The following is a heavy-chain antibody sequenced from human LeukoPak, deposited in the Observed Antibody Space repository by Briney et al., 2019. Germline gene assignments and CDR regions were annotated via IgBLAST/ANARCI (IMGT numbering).Heavy chain of an antibody. CDR3: ARASFKYGSGSYFDY. Sequence: SETLSLTCAVSGSSISSSNWWSWVRQPPGKGLEWIGEIYHSGSTNYNPSLKSRVTISVDKSKNQFSLKLSSVTAADTAVYYCARASFKYGSGSYFDYWGQGTLVTVSS. CDR2: IYHSGST. V-gene: IGHV4-4*02. J-gene: IGHJ4*02. CDR1: GSSISSSNW. D-gene: IGHD3-10*01.